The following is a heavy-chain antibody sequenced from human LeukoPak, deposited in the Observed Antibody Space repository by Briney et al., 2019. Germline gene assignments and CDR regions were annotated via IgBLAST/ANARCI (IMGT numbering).Heavy chain of an antibody. CDR3: AKVRLYGDYPEIDY. D-gene: IGHD4-17*01. Sequence: GGSLRLSCVASGFTFSSYAINWVRQAPGKGLEWVSGISGSGGRTYYADSVKGRFTISRENSKNTLYLQMNSLRAEDTAVYYCAKVRLYGDYPEIDYWGQGTLVAVSS. CDR2: ISGSGGRT. CDR1: GFTFSSYA. J-gene: IGHJ4*02. V-gene: IGHV3-23*01.